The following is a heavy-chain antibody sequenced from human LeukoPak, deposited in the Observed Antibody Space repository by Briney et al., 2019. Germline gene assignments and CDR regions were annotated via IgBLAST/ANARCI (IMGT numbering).Heavy chain of an antibody. V-gene: IGHV4-34*01. Sequence: SSETLSLTCSVNGDSFNTYYWSWIRQPPGKALEWIGEVSHRGTTSYSPSLKSRVTISVETSKNQFSLSVKSVTAADTAIYYCAKKRRRGYYLNSAFDMWGQGTMVTVSS. CDR2: VSHRGTT. J-gene: IGHJ3*02. CDR3: AKKRRRGYYLNSAFDM. D-gene: IGHD3-3*01. CDR1: GDSFNTYY.